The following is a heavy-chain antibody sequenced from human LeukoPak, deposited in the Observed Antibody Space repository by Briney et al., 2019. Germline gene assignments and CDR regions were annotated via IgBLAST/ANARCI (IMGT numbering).Heavy chain of an antibody. CDR2: IYPGDSDT. V-gene: IGHV5-51*01. CDR1: GYSFTSYW. J-gene: IGHJ3*02. Sequence: GESLKISCKGSGYSFTSYWIGWVRQMPGKGLEWMGIIYPGDSDTRYSPSFQGQVTISADKSISTAYLQWSSLKASDTAMYYCARPQSPDWFEDAFDIWGQGTMVTVSS. CDR3: ARPQSPDWFEDAFDI. D-gene: IGHD3/OR15-3a*01.